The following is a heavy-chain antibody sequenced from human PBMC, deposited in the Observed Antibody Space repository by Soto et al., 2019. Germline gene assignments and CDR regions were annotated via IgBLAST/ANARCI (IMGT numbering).Heavy chain of an antibody. Sequence: QVQLVQSGAEVKKPGASVKVSCKASGYTFTSYGISWVRQAPGQGLEWMGWISAYIGNTNYAQKLQGRVTMTTDTPTSTDYMELRSLRSDDTAVYYWARDLDHIVVVPAPYGMDVWGQGTTVTVSS. CDR2: ISAYIGNT. CDR1: GYTFTSYG. J-gene: IGHJ6*02. D-gene: IGHD2-21*02. V-gene: IGHV1-18*01. CDR3: ARDLDHIVVVPAPYGMDV.